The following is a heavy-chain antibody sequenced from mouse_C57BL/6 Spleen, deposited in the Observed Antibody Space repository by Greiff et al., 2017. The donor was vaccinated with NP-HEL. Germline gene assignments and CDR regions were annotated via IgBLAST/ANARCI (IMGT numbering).Heavy chain of an antibody. D-gene: IGHD2-1*01. V-gene: IGHV1-61*01. CDR1: GYTFTSYW. Sequence: QVQLQQPGAELVRPGSSVKLSCKASGYTFTSYWMDWVKQRPGQGLEWIGNIYPSDSETHYNQKFKDKATLTVDKSSSTAYMQLSSLTSEDSAVYYCARSRGYGNYDYWGQGTTLTVSS. CDR3: ARSRGYGNYDY. J-gene: IGHJ2*01. CDR2: IYPSDSET.